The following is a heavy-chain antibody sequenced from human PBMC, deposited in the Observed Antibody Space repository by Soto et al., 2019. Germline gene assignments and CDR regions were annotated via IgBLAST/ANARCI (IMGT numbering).Heavy chain of an antibody. CDR2: MNPNSGNT. CDR3: ARGLALPADY. CDR1: GYTFTSYD. V-gene: IGHV1-8*01. Sequence: XSVKVSSNASGYTFTSYDINLVRHSTGQGLELMGWMNPNSGNTGYAQKFQGRVTMTRNTSISTAYMELSSLRSEDTAVYYCARGLALPADYWGQGTLVTVSS. J-gene: IGHJ4*02.